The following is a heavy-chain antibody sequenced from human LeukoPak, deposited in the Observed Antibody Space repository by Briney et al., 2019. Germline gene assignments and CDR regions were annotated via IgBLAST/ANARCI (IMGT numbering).Heavy chain of an antibody. CDR2: IYYSGST. J-gene: IGHJ3*02. V-gene: IGHV4-39*07. CDR3: AREIELGYCSGGSCYEGGAFDI. D-gene: IGHD2-15*01. CDR1: GGSISSSSYY. Sequence: PSETLSLTCTVSGGSISSSSYYWGWIRQPPGKGLEWIGGIYYSGSTYYNPSLKSRVTISVDTSKNQFSLKLSSVTAADTAVYYCAREIELGYCSGGSCYEGGAFDIWGQGTMVTVSS.